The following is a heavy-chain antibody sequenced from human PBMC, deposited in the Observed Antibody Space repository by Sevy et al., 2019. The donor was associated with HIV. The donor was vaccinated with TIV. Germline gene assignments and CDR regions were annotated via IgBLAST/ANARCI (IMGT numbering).Heavy chain of an antibody. CDR3: ARDVYSSSRYYFDY. V-gene: IGHV4-4*07. Sequence: SETLSLTCTVSGGSISSYYWSWIRQPAGKGLEWIGRIYTSGSTNYNPSLKSRVTMSVDTSKNQFSLKLSSVTAADTAVYYCARDVYSSSRYYFDYWGQGTLVTVSS. CDR2: IYTSGST. D-gene: IGHD6-13*01. CDR1: GGSISSYY. J-gene: IGHJ4*02.